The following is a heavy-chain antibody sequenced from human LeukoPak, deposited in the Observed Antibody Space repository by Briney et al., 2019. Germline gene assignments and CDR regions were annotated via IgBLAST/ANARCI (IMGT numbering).Heavy chain of an antibody. CDR3: ARLAFNDWLSSPDVDY. V-gene: IGHV4-39*07. J-gene: IGHJ4*02. CDR2: MYYSGST. D-gene: IGHD3-9*01. CDR1: GGSISSNSYY. Sequence: SETLSLTCTVSGGSISSNSYYWGWIRQPPGKGLEWIGSMYYSGSTYYNPSLKSRVTMSVDTSKNQFSLKLSSVTAADTAVYYCARLAFNDWLSSPDVDYWGQGTLVTVSS.